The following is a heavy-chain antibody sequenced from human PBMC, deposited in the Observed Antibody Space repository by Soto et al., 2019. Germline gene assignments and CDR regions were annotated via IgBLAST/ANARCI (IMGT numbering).Heavy chain of an antibody. CDR2: INHSGST. D-gene: IGHD6-13*01. Sequence: SETLSLTCAVYGGSFSGYYWSWIRQPPGKGLEWIGEINHSGSTNYNPSLKSRVTISVDTSKNQFSLKLSSVTAADTAVYYCARVRKYGQHQRQTYYYYYYMDVWGKGTTVTVSS. V-gene: IGHV4-34*01. CDR1: GGSFSGYY. J-gene: IGHJ6*03. CDR3: ARVRKYGQHQRQTYYYYYYMDV.